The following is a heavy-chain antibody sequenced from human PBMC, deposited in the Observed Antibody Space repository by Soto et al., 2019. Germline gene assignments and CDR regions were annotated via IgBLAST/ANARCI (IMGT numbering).Heavy chain of an antibody. CDR1: DDSINSDKYY. D-gene: IGHD3-9*01. V-gene: IGHV4-39*01. Sequence: QLQLQESGPGLVKPSETLSLTCSVSDDSINSDKYYWGWIRQPPGKGLEWIGSIYYRGNAYYNPSLQTRVTISLDKSKGQLSLKLNSVTAADSAVYFCARLEGLATISYYFDFWGPGALVTVSS. J-gene: IGHJ4*02. CDR3: ARLEGLATISYYFDF. CDR2: IYYRGNA.